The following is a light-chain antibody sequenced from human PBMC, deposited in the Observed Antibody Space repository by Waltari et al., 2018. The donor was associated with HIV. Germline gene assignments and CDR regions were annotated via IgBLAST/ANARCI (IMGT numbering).Light chain of an antibody. V-gene: IGLV2-14*01. CDR2: DVN. CDR3: TSYRSSSTLV. Sequence: QSALTQPASVSGSLGHSIPIPCPGTTTPFGCYNYVSWYQKHPGKAPKVMIYDVNNRPSGVSNRFSGSKSGNTASLTISGLQSEDEAHYYCTSYRSSSTLVFGGGTKLTVL. J-gene: IGLJ2*01. CDR1: TTPFGCYNY.